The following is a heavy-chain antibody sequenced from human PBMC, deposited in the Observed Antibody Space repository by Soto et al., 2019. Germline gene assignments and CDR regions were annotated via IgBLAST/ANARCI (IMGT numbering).Heavy chain of an antibody. CDR3: ARVTGDMVAILYIYPLDGREPLSDVDV. V-gene: IGHV3-30*04. CDR1: GFTFSYYP. J-gene: IGHJ6*02. D-gene: IGHD5-12*01. CDR2: ISFDGSNK. Sequence: QMQLVESGGGAVQPGRSLRLSCAASGFTFSYYPMHWVRQAPGKGLEWVAVISFDGSNKYYADSVKGRFTRSRDNSKNTLYLQMNSLRGEDTAVYYCARVTGDMVAILYIYPLDGREPLSDVDVWGQGTTVNVSS.